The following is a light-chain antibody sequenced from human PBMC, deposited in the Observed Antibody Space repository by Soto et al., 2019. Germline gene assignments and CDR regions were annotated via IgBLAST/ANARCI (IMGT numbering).Light chain of an antibody. Sequence: EIVLTQSPATLSLSPGERATRSCMASQSISNYLAWYQQKPGQPPRLLILDASNRATGIPARFSGSGSGTDFTLLISSLEPEDFAVYYCQQRSIWPLTFGGGTKVEIK. CDR3: QQRSIWPLT. V-gene: IGKV3-11*01. J-gene: IGKJ4*01. CDR2: DAS. CDR1: QSISNY.